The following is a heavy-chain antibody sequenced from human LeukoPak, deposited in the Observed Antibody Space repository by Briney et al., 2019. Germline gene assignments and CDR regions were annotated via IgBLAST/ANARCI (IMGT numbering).Heavy chain of an antibody. Sequence: SETLSLTCAVSGGSISSGGYSWSWIRQPPGKGLEWIGYIYHSGSTYYNPSLKSRVTISVDRSKNQFSLKLSSVTAADTAVYYCARGGWFGELDGIDYWGQGTLVTVSS. D-gene: IGHD3-10*01. CDR1: GGSISSGGYS. CDR2: IYHSGST. CDR3: ARGGWFGELDGIDY. V-gene: IGHV4-30-2*01. J-gene: IGHJ4*02.